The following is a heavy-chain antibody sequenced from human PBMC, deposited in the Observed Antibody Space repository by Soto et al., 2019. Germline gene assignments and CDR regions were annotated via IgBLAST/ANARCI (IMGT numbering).Heavy chain of an antibody. CDR2: TRNKANSYTT. D-gene: IGHD1-26*01. CDR3: ASGGYSSEAFDI. J-gene: IGHJ3*02. Sequence: EVQLVESGGGLVQPGASLRLSCAASGFTFSDHYMDWVRQAPVKGLEWAGRTRNKANSYTTEYDASVKGRFTISRDDSKNSLYLQMHSMKTEDTAVYYCASGGYSSEAFDIWGQGTMVTVSS. CDR1: GFTFSDHY. V-gene: IGHV3-72*01.